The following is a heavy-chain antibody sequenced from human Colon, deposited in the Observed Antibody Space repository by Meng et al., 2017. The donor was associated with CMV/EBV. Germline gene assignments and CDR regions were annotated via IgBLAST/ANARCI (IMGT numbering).Heavy chain of an antibody. D-gene: IGHD4-11*01. V-gene: IGHV3-30*02. CDR3: AREGYSNFDH. CDR1: GLTFNGYG. Sequence: GGSLRLSCAASGLTFNGYGLHWVRQAPGKGLEWVAFIGSDGSIKRYADSVKGRLTISRDNSKNTLWLQMHSLRPEETALYYCAREGYSNFDHWGQGTLVTVSS. J-gene: IGHJ4*02. CDR2: IGSDGSIK.